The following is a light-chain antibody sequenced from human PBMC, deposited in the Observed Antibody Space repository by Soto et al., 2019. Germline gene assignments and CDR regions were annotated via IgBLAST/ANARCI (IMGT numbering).Light chain of an antibody. V-gene: IGKV3-11*01. CDR2: DAS. J-gene: IGKJ3*01. Sequence: EIVLTQSPATLSLSPGERATLSCRASQSVSSYLAWYQQKPGQAPRLLIYDASNRATGIPARFSGSGSGTDFTLTISSLEPEVFAVYYCQQRSNWPPEFTFGPGTKVDIK. CDR3: QQRSNWPPEFT. CDR1: QSVSSY.